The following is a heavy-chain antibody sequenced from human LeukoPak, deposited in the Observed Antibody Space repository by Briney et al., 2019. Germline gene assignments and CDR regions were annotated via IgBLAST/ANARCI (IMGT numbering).Heavy chain of an antibody. CDR3: ARDSYSGDTRVRWFDP. D-gene: IGHD4-17*01. CDR2: LYRDGPT. CDR1: GVTLCINY. V-gene: IGHV3-66*01. Sequence: GGALTLSCVAPGVTLCINYTSCGPEAPGEGLGWGSDLYRDGPTYYADSVKDRFTISRDNSKNTLYLQMNSLRAEDTAVYYCARDSYSGDTRVRWFDPWGQGTLVTVSS. J-gene: IGHJ5*02.